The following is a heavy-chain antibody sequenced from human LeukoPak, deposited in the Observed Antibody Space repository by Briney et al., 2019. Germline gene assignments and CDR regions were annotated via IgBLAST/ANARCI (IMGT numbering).Heavy chain of an antibody. Sequence: GGSLRLSCAASGFTFSSYAMSWVRQAPGKGLEWVSAISGSGGSTYYADSVKGRFTISRNNSKNTRYLQMNSRRAEDTAVYYCRKATDYYYYYMDVWGKGTTVTVSS. CDR3: RKATDYYYYYMDV. CDR1: GFTFSSYA. CDR2: ISGSGGST. J-gene: IGHJ6*03. V-gene: IGHV3-23*01.